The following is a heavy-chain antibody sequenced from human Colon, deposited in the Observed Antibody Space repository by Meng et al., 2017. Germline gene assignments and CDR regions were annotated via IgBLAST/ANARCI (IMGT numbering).Heavy chain of an antibody. CDR3: ARNPVIPDARTFDF. CDR1: GGSINSADYY. J-gene: IGHJ4*02. D-gene: IGHD2-2*01. CDR2: IHSSGNT. V-gene: IGHV4-30-4*01. Sequence: QGKMQESGPGVVKPSQTLSRPCAISGGSINSADYYWNWIRQSPGKGLEWLGYIHSSGNTYYTPSLKSRLTMSLDTSKNQFSLRLTSVTAADTAVYYCARNPVIPDARTFDFWGQGALVTVSS.